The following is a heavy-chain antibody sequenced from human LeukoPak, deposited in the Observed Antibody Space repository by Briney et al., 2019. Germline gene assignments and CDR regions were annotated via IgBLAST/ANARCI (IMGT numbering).Heavy chain of an antibody. Sequence: GGSLRLSCAVSGFTVSSNYFSWVRQAPGKGLEWVSVIYTEGTTYYADSVKGRFISSRDNSKNTVYLQMNSLRVEDTAVYYCASEGDWGQRTLVTVSS. J-gene: IGHJ4*02. V-gene: IGHV3-66*02. CDR1: GFTVSSNY. CDR2: IYTEGTT. CDR3: ASEGD. D-gene: IGHD3-16*01.